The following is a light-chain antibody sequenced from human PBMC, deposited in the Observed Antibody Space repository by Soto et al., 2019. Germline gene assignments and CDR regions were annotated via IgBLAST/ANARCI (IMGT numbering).Light chain of an antibody. CDR1: QSATNY. Sequence: DIQMTQSPSSLSASVGDRVTITCRASQSATNYLNWYQQKPGKAPKLLIYGTSSLQTGVPSRCGGSGSGKEFTLPVSSRQPDDFVTYYCQQSYSTPYTFGQGTKMEI. J-gene: IGKJ2*01. V-gene: IGKV1-39*01. CDR3: QQSYSTPYT. CDR2: GTS.